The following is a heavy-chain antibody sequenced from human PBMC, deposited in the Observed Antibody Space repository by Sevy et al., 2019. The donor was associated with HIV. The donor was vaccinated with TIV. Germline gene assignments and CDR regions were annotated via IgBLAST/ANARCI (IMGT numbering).Heavy chain of an antibody. Sequence: SETLSLTCTVSGASISSPDHYWTWIRQPPGKGLEWIGYIYYSGNTYYNPSFKSRVTISIDTSKKQFYLGLRSVSAADTAVYFCARNYSPCLRIDYWGRGTLVTVSS. CDR3: ARNYSPCLRIDY. V-gene: IGHV4-30-4*08. CDR2: IYYSGNT. D-gene: IGHD2-21*01. CDR1: GASISSPDHY. J-gene: IGHJ4*02.